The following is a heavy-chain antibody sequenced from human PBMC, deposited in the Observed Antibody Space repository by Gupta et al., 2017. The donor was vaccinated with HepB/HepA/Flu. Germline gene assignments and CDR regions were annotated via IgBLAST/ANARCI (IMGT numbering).Heavy chain of an antibody. Sequence: QLQLQESGPGLAKPSETLSLSCTVSGGSINSDKYYWGWIRQSPGKGLEWIGIIYYTGSTYSNQSPKMLVYRSVDRSTNQPALIRGSMSAAATAVTYSASQVDDDAGYYYY. J-gene: IGHJ6*01. CDR3: ASQVDDDAGYYYY. CDR2: IYYTGST. CDR1: GGSINSDKYY. V-gene: IGHV4-39*01. D-gene: IGHD3-9*01.